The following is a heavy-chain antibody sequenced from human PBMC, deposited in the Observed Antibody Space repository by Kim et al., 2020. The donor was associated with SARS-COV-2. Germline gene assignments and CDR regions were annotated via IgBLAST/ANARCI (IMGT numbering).Heavy chain of an antibody. CDR1: GGSFSGYY. CDR2: INHSGST. D-gene: IGHD3-3*01. J-gene: IGHJ4*02. V-gene: IGHV4-34*01. CDR3: ARRITIFSRVSRQIDY. Sequence: SETLSLTCAVYGGSFSGYYWSWIRQPPGKGLEWIGEINHSGSTNYNPSLKSRVTISVDTSKNQFSLKLSSVTAADTAVYYCARRITIFSRVSRQIDYWGQGTLVTVSS.